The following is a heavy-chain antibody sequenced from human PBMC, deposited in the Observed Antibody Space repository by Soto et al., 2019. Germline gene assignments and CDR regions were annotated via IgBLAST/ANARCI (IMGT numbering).Heavy chain of an antibody. Sequence: ASVKISCKASGYTFSGYYIHWLRQAPGQGLEWMGWINPNSGGTNYAQKFQGRVTVTRDTPTSTAYMELSRLTSDDTAVYYCARSLTEGYCTITGCYTRPLYGMDVWGQGTTVTVSS. CDR2: INPNSGGT. CDR1: GYTFSGYY. CDR3: ARSLTEGYCTITGCYTRPLYGMDV. J-gene: IGHJ6*02. V-gene: IGHV1-2*02. D-gene: IGHD2-2*02.